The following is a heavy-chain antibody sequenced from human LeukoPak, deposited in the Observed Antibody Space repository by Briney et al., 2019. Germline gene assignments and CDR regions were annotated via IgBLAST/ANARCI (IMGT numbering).Heavy chain of an antibody. Sequence: SETLSLTCTVSGGSISSYYWSWIRQPPGKGLEWIEYIYYSGSTNYNPSLKSRVTISVDTSKNQFSLKLSSVTAADTVVYYCARVLTLNWFDPWGQGTLVTVSS. CDR1: GGSISSYY. V-gene: IGHV4-59*01. CDR2: IYYSGST. CDR3: ARVLTLNWFDP. J-gene: IGHJ5*02.